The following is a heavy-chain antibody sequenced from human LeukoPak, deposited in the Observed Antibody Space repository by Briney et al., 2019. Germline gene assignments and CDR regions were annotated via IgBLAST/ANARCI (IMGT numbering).Heavy chain of an antibody. CDR2: IYTGGNT. J-gene: IGHJ4*02. CDR3: ARANYVWGSYVY. CDR1: GGSISDYY. Sequence: SETLSLTCTFSGGSISDYYWSWIRQPAGKGLEWIGHIYTGGNTNYNPSLESRVTMSVDTSKNQFSLKLRSVTAADTAVYYCARANYVWGSYVYWGQGTLVTVSS. D-gene: IGHD3-16*01. V-gene: IGHV4-4*07.